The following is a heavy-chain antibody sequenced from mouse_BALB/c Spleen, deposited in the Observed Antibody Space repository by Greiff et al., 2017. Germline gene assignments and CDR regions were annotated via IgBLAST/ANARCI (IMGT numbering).Heavy chain of an antibody. Sequence: DVKLLESGPGLVKPSQSLSLTCTVTGYSITSDYAWNWIRQFPGNKLEWMGYISYSGSTSYNPSLKSRISITRDTSKNQFFLQLNSVTTEDTATYYCARERRYFDYWGQGTTLTVSS. CDR3: ARERRYFDY. J-gene: IGHJ2*01. V-gene: IGHV3-2*02. CDR1: GYSITSDYA. CDR2: ISYSGST.